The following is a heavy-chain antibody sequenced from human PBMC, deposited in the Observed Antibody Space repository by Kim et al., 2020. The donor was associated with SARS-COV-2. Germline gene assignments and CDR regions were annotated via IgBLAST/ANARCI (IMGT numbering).Heavy chain of an antibody. V-gene: IGHV1-46*01. J-gene: IGHJ4*02. Sequence: ASVKVSCKASGYTFTSYYMHWVRQAPGQGLEWMGIINPSGGSTSYAQKFQGRVTMTRDTSTSTVYMELSSLRSEDTAVYYCARDGGGNARPDLVLGYFDYWGQGTLVTVSS. CDR2: INPSGGST. D-gene: IGHD6-6*01. CDR1: GYTFTSYY. CDR3: ARDGGGNARPDLVLGYFDY.